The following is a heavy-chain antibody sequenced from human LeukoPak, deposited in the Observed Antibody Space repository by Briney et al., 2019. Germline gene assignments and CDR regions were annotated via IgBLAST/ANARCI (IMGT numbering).Heavy chain of an antibody. CDR2: IYYTGST. Sequence: PSDTLSLTCSVSGGSISSFYWSWIRQPPGKGLEWIGYIYYTGSTKYNPSLKSRVPISADTSKNQFSLRVSSVTAADTAVYYCARDLGYSASSERFDWFDPWGQGTLVTVSS. V-gene: IGHV4-59*01. CDR1: GGSISSFY. D-gene: IGHD5-24*01. J-gene: IGHJ5*02. CDR3: ARDLGYSASSERFDWFDP.